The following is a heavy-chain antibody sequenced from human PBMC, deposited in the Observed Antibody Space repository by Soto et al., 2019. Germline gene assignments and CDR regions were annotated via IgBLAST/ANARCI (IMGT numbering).Heavy chain of an antibody. CDR3: ARRPYYYYGMDV. V-gene: IGHV4-30-4*01. J-gene: IGHJ6*02. CDR2: ISYSGIT. Sequence: SETLSLTCTVSGGSISSGNYYWSWIRQPPGEGLEWIGYISYSGITYYNPSLKSRLTISVDTSKNQFSLKLSSVTAADTAVYYCARRPYYYYGMDVWGQGTTVTVSS. CDR1: GGSISSGNYY.